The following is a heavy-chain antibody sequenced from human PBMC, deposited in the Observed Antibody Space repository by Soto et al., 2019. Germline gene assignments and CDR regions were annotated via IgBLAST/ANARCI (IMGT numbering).Heavy chain of an antibody. CDR1: GFTFSSYG. CDR2: IWYDGSNK. D-gene: IGHD3-10*01. V-gene: IGHV3-33*01. CDR3: AGETIRTRGFDY. Sequence: GGSLRLSCAASGFTFSSYGMHWVRQAPGKGLEWVAVIWYDGSNKYYADSVKGRFTISRDNSKNTLYLQMNSLRAEDTAVYYCAGETIRTRGFDYWGQGTLVTVSS. J-gene: IGHJ4*02.